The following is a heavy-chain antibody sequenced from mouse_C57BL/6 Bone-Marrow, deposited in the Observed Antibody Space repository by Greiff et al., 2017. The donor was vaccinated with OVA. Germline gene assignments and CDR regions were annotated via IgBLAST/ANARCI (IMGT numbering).Heavy chain of an antibody. CDR1: GFSLTSYG. V-gene: IGHV2-2*01. J-gene: IGHJ1*03. CDR2: IWSGGST. Sequence: VQLVESGPGLVQPSQSLSITCTVSGFSLTSYGVHWVRQSPGKGLEWLGVIWSGGSTDYNAAFISRLSISKDNSKSRVFFKMNSLQADDTAIYYWARSTFYYGSRRYFDVWGTGTTVTVSS. D-gene: IGHD1-1*01. CDR3: ARSTFYYGSRRYFDV.